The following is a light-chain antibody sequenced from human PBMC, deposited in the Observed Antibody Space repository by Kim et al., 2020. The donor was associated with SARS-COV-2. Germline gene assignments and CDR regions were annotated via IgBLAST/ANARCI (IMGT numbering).Light chain of an antibody. V-gene: IGKV3-15*01. CDR3: QQDNNWHPLT. CDR2: GAS. J-gene: IGKJ4*01. Sequence: EIVMTQSPATLSVSPGERATLSCRASQSVSSNLAWYQQKPGQAPRLLINGASTRATGIPARFSGSGSGTEFTLTISSLQSEDFAVYYCQQDNNWHPLTFGGGTKVEIK. CDR1: QSVSSN.